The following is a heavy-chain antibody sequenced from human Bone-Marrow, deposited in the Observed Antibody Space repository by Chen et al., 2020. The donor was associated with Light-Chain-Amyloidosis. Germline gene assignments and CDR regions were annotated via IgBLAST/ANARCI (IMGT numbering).Heavy chain of an antibody. CDR1: GFTFDDYA. V-gene: IGHV3-43*02. J-gene: IGHJ5*02. Sequence: EVQLGKSGGGVVQPGGSPRLSCAASGFTFDDYAMHCVRQAPWKGLEWVSLISGDGGNTYYADSVKGRFTISRANSKNSLSLQMTSLRTEDTALYYCAKDGNWNYHWFDPWGQGTLVTVSS. CDR3: AKDGNWNYHWFDP. D-gene: IGHD1-7*01. CDR2: ISGDGGNT.